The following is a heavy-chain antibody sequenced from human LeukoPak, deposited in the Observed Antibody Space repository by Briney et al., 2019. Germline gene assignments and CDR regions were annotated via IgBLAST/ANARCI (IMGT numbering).Heavy chain of an antibody. V-gene: IGHV3-21*01. CDR2: ISSSSSYI. CDR3: ARDRDPPGVQLRGWDYYYGMDV. Sequence: GASVKVSCKVSGYTLTELSMNWVRQAPGKGLEWVSSISSSSSYIYYADSVKGRFTISRDNAKNSLYLQMNSLRAEDTAVYYCARDRDPPGVQLRGWDYYYGMDVWGQGTTVTVSS. D-gene: IGHD2-2*01. CDR1: GYTLTELS. J-gene: IGHJ6*02.